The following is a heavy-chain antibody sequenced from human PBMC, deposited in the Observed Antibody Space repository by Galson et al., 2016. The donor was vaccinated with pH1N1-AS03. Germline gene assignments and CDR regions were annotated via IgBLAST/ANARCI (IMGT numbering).Heavy chain of an antibody. Sequence: SLRLSCAASGFTFRSYAMHWVRQAPGKGLEWMTIISYDGSYKYYTDSVKGRFTISRDTSKNTLYLQMDSLRGEDTAVYYCARGLRDDYYGKDVWGQGTTVTVSS. V-gene: IGHV3-30*04. CDR1: GFTFRSYA. CDR2: ISYDGSYK. J-gene: IGHJ6*02. CDR3: ARGLRDDYYGKDV.